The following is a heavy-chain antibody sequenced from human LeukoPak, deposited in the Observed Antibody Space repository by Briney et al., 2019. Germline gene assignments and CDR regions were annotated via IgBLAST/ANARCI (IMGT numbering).Heavy chain of an antibody. D-gene: IGHD4-11*01. CDR2: ISGSGGST. J-gene: IGHJ4*02. CDR1: GFTVSSNY. V-gene: IGHV3-23*01. Sequence: SGGSLRLSCAASGFTVSSNYMSWVRQAPGKGLEWVSAISGSGGSTYYADSVKGRFTISRDNSKNTLYLQMNSLRAEDTAVYYCAKHPDYSVGYFDYWGQGTLVTVSS. CDR3: AKHPDYSVGYFDY.